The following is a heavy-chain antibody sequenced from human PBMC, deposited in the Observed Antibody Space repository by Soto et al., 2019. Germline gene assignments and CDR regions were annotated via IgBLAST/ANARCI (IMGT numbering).Heavy chain of an antibody. CDR2: ISYDGSNK. CDR3: AKDVLERRSSRWFDP. J-gene: IGHJ5*02. V-gene: IGHV3-30*18. D-gene: IGHD1-1*01. CDR1: GFTFSSYG. Sequence: QVQLVESGGGVVQPGRSLRLSCAASGFTFSSYGMHWVRQAPGKGLEWVAVISYDGSNKYYADSVKGRFTISRDNSKNTLYLQMTSLRAEDTAVYYCAKDVLERRSSRWFDPWGQGTLVTVSS.